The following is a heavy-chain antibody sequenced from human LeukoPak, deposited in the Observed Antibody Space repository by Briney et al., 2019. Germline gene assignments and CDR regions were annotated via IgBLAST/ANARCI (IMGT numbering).Heavy chain of an antibody. CDR2: IYHSGST. Sequence: KPLETLSLTCTVSGYSISSGYYWGWIRQPPGKGLEWIGSIYHSGSTYYNPSLKSRVTISVDTSKNQFSLKLSSVTAADTAVYYCVRGGGFWSGFDDAFDIWGQGTMVTVSS. V-gene: IGHV4-38-2*02. CDR3: VRGGGFWSGFDDAFDI. D-gene: IGHD3-3*01. J-gene: IGHJ3*02. CDR1: GYSISSGYY.